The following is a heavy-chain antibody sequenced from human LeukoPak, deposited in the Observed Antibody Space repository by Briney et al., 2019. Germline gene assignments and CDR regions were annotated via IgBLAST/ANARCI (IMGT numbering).Heavy chain of an antibody. J-gene: IGHJ4*02. V-gene: IGHV3-23*01. CDR1: GFTFSIHA. D-gene: IGHD6-25*01. CDR2: LSGSGDST. CDR3: ARDPPRAAWVFDY. Sequence: GGSLRLSCAASGFTFSIHAMNWVRQAPGKGLEWVSGLSGSGDSTYYADSVKGRFTISRDNSKNTLYLQMKSLRAEDTAVYYCARDPPRAAWVFDYWGQGTLVSVSS.